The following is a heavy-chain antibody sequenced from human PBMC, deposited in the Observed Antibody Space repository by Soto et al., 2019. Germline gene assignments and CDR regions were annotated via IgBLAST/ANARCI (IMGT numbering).Heavy chain of an antibody. J-gene: IGHJ2*01. D-gene: IGHD6-19*01. CDR2: IIPIFGTA. V-gene: IGHV1-69*13. CDR3: ARVGWDYWYFDL. CDR1: GGTFSSYA. Sequence: SVKVSCKASGGTFSSYAISWVRQAPGQGLEWMGGIIPIFGTANYAQKFQGRVTITADESTSTAYMELSSLRSEDTAVYYCARVGWDYWYFDLWGRGTLVTVSS.